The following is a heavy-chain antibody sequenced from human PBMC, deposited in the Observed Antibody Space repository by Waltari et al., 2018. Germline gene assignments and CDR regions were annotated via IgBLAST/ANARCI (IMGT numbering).Heavy chain of an antibody. D-gene: IGHD3-16*02. CDR1: GGSFSGYY. V-gene: IGHV4-34*01. J-gene: IGHJ4*02. CDR3: ARAPYDYVWGSYLYQRRFDY. CDR2: INHSGST. Sequence: QVQLQQWGAGLLKPSETLSLTCAVYGGSFSGYYWSWIRQPPGKGLEWIGEINHSGSTNYNPSLKSRGTISVDTSKNQFSLKLSSVTAADTAVYYCARAPYDYVWGSYLYQRRFDYWGQGTLVTVSS.